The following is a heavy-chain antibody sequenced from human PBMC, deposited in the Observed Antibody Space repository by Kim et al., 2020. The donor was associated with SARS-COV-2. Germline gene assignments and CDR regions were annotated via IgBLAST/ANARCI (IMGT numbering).Heavy chain of an antibody. J-gene: IGHJ5*02. D-gene: IGHD2-21*01. V-gene: IGHV3-48*03. CDR3: ARDAYRGTFSDWFDP. CDR1: GFTFSDYE. Sequence: GGSLRLSCLGSGFTFSDYEMNWVRLAPGQGLEWISFISGSGDTVHYADSVKGRFTISRDNAQRSVFLHMSSLSLDDTGIYFCARDAYRGTFSDWFDPW. CDR2: ISGSGDTV.